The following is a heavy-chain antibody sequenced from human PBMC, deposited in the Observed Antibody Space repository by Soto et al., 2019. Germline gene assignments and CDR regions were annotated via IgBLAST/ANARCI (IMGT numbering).Heavy chain of an antibody. V-gene: IGHV4-59*01. D-gene: IGHD6-13*01. Sequence: WETLSLTCTVSGDSINNYYCSWIRQPPGKRLEWSGYIYYTGSTAYNPSLQSRVTMSVDTSKNQFSLKLRSVNAADTAVYYCAKYRRTEAEGFTLDYWGRGTLVTVSS. J-gene: IGHJ4*02. CDR3: AKYRRTEAEGFTLDY. CDR1: GDSINNYY. CDR2: IYYTGST.